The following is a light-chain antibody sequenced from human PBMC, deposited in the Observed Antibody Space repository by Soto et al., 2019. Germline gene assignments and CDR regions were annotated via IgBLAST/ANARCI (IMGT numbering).Light chain of an antibody. J-gene: IGLJ2*01. CDR1: NSDIGSYDL. Sequence: QSALTQPASVSGSPGQSITISCTGTNSDIGSYDLVSWYQQHPGKAPKLMIYEVSKRPSGLSNRFSGSKSGNTASLTISGLQAEDGAGYYCCSYAGTSALVFGGGTKVTVL. V-gene: IGLV2-23*02. CDR3: CSYAGTSALV. CDR2: EVS.